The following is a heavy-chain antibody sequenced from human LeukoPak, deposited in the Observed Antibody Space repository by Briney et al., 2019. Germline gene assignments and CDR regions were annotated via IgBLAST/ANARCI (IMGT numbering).Heavy chain of an antibody. CDR3: ARHSSYYGNFDY. CDR2: IYHSGSS. Sequence: SETLSLTCTVSGGSISSSSYYWGWIRQPPGKGLEWMGSIYHSGSSYYNPSLKIRVTISVDTSKNQLSLKLSSVTAADTAVYYCARHSSYYGNFDYWGQGTLVTVSS. D-gene: IGHD3-10*01. J-gene: IGHJ4*02. CDR1: GGSISSSSYY. V-gene: IGHV4-39*01.